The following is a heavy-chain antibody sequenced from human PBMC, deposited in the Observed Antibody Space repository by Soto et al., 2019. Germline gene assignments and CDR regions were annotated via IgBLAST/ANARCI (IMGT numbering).Heavy chain of an antibody. Sequence: QVQLVESGGGVVRPGRSLRLTCAASGFTFRNYGMHWVRQAPGKGLEWVAVISHDGSDKYYEDSMKGRFIISRDNSENTLFLNMNSLKPEDTAVYYCAKENQHLVHDYWGQGTLVTVSS. V-gene: IGHV3-30*18. CDR3: AKENQHLVHDY. CDR1: GFTFRNYG. CDR2: ISHDGSDK. D-gene: IGHD6-13*01. J-gene: IGHJ4*02.